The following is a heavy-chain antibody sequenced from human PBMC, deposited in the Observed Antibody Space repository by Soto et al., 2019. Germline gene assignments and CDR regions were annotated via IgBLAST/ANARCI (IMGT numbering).Heavy chain of an antibody. D-gene: IGHD6-13*01. V-gene: IGHV1-24*01. Sequence: GASVKVSCNVSGYTLTELSMHWVRQAPGKGLEWMGGFDPEDGGTIYAQKFQGRVTMTEDTSTDTAYMELSSLRSEDTAVYYCATDLHSSSWYQRHWGQGTLVTVSS. CDR3: ATDLHSSSWYQRH. J-gene: IGHJ4*02. CDR2: FDPEDGGT. CDR1: GYTLTELS.